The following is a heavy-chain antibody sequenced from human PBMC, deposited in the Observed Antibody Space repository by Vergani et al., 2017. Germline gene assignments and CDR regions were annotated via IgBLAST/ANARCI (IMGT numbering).Heavy chain of an antibody. Sequence: QVQLVQSGGGVVQPGGSLRLSCAASGFAFSDYGMHWVRQAPAKGLEWVGFIRYDGSNTYFADSVKGRFTISRDNSKNTLILQMNSLKTDDTAVYFCARGGVVGSTGRTFEFWGQGTTVTVSS. CDR3: ARGGVVGSTGRTFEF. CDR1: GFAFSDYG. J-gene: IGHJ3*01. CDR2: IRYDGSNT. D-gene: IGHD1-26*01. V-gene: IGHV3-30*02.